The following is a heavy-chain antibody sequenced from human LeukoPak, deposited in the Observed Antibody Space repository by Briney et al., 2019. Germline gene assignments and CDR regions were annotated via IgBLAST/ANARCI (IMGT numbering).Heavy chain of an antibody. CDR3: ASPSPPNAEYDALDI. CDR1: GGSISSSSYY. D-gene: IGHD2-8*01. V-gene: IGHV4-39*01. J-gene: IGHJ3*02. Sequence: PSETLSLTCTVSGGSISSSSYYWGWIRQPPGKGLEWIGSIYYSGSTYYNPSLKSRVTISVDTSKNQFSLKLSSVTAADTAVYYCASPSPPNAEYDALDIWGQGTMVTVSS. CDR2: IYYSGST.